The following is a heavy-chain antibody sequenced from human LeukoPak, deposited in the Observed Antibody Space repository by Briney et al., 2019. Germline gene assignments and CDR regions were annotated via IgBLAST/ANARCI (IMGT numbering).Heavy chain of an antibody. CDR1: GGSISSGGYY. CDR2: IYYTGST. J-gene: IGHJ5*02. V-gene: IGHV4-31*03. D-gene: IGHD2-2*01. CDR3: ARYCSSTSCRWFDP. Sequence: SETLSLTCTVSGGSISSGGYYWRWIRQHPGKGLEWIGYIYYTGSTYYNPSLKSRVIISVDTSKNQFSLKLNSVTAADTAVYYCARYCSSTSCRWFDPWGQGTLVTVSS.